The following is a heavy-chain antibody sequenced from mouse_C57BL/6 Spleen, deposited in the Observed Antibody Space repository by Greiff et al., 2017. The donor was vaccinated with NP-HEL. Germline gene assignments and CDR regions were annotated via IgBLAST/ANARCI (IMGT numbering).Heavy chain of an antibody. V-gene: IGHV5-17*01. CDR2: ISSGSSTN. J-gene: IGHJ2*01. CDR1: GFTFSDYG. D-gene: IGHD3-2*02. Sequence: EVQLVESGGGLVKPGGSLKLSCAASGFTFSDYGMHWVRQAPEKGLEWVAYISSGSSTNYYADTVKGRFTISRDNAKNTQFLQMTRLRSEDTAMYYCAREARQRSVFEYWGKGATLTVAS. CDR3: AREARQRSVFEY.